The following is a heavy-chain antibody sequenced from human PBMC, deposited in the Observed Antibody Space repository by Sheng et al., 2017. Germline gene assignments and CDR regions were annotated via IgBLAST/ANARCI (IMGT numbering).Heavy chain of an antibody. CDR3: ARDRLVASLTKGHYFDV. J-gene: IGHJ4*02. CDR2: IVPMLEAT. V-gene: IGHV1-69*13. CDR1: GGTLSNHV. Sequence: QVQLVQSGAEVRNPGSSVKVSCKTSGGTLSNHVFGWARQAPGQGLEWMGRIVPMLEATDYAQKFQGRVTLTADKSTATVYMELKNLTTEDTATYYCARDRLVASLTKGHYFDVWGQGTLVTVSS. D-gene: IGHD2-15*01.